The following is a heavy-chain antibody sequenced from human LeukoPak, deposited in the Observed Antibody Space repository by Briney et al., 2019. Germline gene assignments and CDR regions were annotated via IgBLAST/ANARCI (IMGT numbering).Heavy chain of an antibody. CDR3: VMGGPYYDFWSGYYGAFDI. D-gene: IGHD3-3*01. CDR2: ISGSGGST. V-gene: IGHV3-23*01. Sequence: QPGGSLRLSCAASGFTFSSYAMSWVRQAPGKGLEWVSAISGSGGSTYYADSVKGRFTISRDNSKNTLYLQMNSLRAEDTAVYYCVMGGPYYDFWSGYYGAFDIWGQGTMVTVSS. J-gene: IGHJ3*02. CDR1: GFTFSSYA.